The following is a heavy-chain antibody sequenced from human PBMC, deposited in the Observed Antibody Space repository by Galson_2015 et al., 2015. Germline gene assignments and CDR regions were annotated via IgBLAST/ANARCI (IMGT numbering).Heavy chain of an antibody. Sequence: SLRLSCAASGFTVSSNYMSWVRQAPGKGLEWVSVIYSGGSTYYADSVKGRFTISRDNSKNTLYLQMNSLRAEDTAVYYCAREALYYDSSGYLRAFDIWGQGTMVTVSS. CDR3: AREALYYDSSGYLRAFDI. CDR1: GFTVSSNY. CDR2: IYSGGST. V-gene: IGHV3-53*01. D-gene: IGHD3-22*01. J-gene: IGHJ3*02.